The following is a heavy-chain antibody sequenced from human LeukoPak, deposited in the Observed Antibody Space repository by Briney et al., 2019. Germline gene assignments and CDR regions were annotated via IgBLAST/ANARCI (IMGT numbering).Heavy chain of an antibody. J-gene: IGHJ6*03. D-gene: IGHD6-6*01. V-gene: IGHV3-30-3*01. CDR2: ISYDGSNK. CDR3: ARPLTSSSPYYYYYMDV. Sequence: GRSLRLSCAASGFTFSSYAMHWVRQAPGKGLEWVAVISYDGSNKYYADSVKGRFTISRDNSKNTLYLQMNSLRAEDTAVYYCARPLTSSSPYYYYYMDVWGKGTTVTVSS. CDR1: GFTFSSYA.